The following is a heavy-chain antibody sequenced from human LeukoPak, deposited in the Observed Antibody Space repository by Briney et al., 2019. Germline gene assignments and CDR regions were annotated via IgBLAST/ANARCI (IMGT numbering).Heavy chain of an antibody. J-gene: IGHJ3*02. Sequence: SETLSITCTVSGDSISDYYWTWIRQPAGKGLDWIGRIYPGGTSYFNPSLKSRVTLSVDTSKNQFSLRLTSVTAADTAVYSCARGPLTEAHTFDIWGQGTMVTVSS. CDR3: ARGPLTEAHTFDI. CDR1: GDSISDYY. CDR2: IYPGGTS. V-gene: IGHV4-4*07. D-gene: IGHD1-14*01.